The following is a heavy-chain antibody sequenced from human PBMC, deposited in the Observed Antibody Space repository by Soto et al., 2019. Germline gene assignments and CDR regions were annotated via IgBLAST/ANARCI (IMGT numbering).Heavy chain of an antibody. D-gene: IGHD3-9*01. CDR3: AADDILPGYYITYY. V-gene: IGHV1-3*01. Sequence: QVQLVQSGAEVKKPGASVKVSCKASGYTFTSYAMHWVRQAPGQRLEWMGWINARNGNTKYSQKFQGRVTITRDTXXSAADMELSSLRTEDTAVYYCAADDILPGYYITYYWGQGTLVTVSS. CDR2: INARNGNT. CDR1: GYTFTSYA. J-gene: IGHJ4*02.